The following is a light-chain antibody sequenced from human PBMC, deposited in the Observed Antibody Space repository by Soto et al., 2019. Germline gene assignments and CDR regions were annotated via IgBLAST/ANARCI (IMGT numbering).Light chain of an antibody. CDR3: QQYNDWPLT. J-gene: IGKJ4*01. V-gene: IGKV3D-15*01. CDR2: GAS. Sequence: EIVMTQSPATLSVSPGDGATLSCRASQSVDSNLAWYQQKPGQTPRLLMYGASPRPTGIPARFSGSGAGTEFTLTFISLQSEDSAVYYCQQYNDWPLTFGGGTKVEIK. CDR1: QSVDSN.